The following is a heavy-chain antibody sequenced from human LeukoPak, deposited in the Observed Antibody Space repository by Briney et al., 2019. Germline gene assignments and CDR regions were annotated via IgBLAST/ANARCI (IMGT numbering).Heavy chain of an antibody. Sequence: SETLSLTCTVSGGSISSSLYYWGWIRQPPGKRLEWIGSIYYTGKTYYSPSLRSRVTISDDTSKNQFSLNLISVTAADTAVYYCASGGIAARPGYWGQGTLVTVSS. CDR1: GGSISSSLYY. CDR3: ASGGIAARPGY. V-gene: IGHV4-39*07. J-gene: IGHJ4*02. D-gene: IGHD6-6*01. CDR2: IYYTGKT.